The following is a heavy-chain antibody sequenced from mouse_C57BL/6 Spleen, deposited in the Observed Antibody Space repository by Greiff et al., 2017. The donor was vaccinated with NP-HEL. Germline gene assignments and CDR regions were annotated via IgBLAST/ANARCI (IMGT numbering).Heavy chain of an antibody. CDR3: ARVYGYDREGYAMDY. D-gene: IGHD2-2*01. V-gene: IGHV1-82*01. CDR1: GYAFSSSW. CDR2: IYPGDGDT. Sequence: QVQLQQSGPELVKPGASVKISCKASGYAFSSSWMNWVKQRPGKGLEWIGRIYPGDGDTNYNGKFKGKATLTADKSSSTAYMQLSSLTSEDSAVYFCARVYGYDREGYAMDYWGQGTSVTVSS. J-gene: IGHJ4*01.